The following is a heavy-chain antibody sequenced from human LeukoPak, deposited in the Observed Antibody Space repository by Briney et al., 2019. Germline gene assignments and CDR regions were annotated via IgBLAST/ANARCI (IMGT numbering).Heavy chain of an antibody. V-gene: IGHV1-69*06. CDR1: GGTFSSYA. CDR2: IIPIFGTA. Sequence: SVKVSCKASGGTFSSYAISWVRQAPGQGLEWMGGIIPIFGTANYAQKFQGRVTITADKSTSTAYMELSSLRSEDTAVYYCAREVARAPYNWFDPWGQGTLVTVSS. J-gene: IGHJ5*02. D-gene: IGHD2-15*01. CDR3: AREVARAPYNWFDP.